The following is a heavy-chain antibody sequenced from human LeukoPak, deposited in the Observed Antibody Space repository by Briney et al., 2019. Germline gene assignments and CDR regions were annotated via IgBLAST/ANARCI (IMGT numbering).Heavy chain of an antibody. CDR1: GGSISSYY. CDR3: ARTVRGDYVDY. J-gene: IGHJ4*02. D-gene: IGHD4-17*01. CDR2: IQYSGST. V-gene: IGHV4-59*01. Sequence: SETLSLTCTVSGGSISSYYWNWIRQPPGKGLEWIGYIQYSGSTNYNPSLKSRVTISVDTSKKQFSLNLSSVIAADAARYYCARTVRGDYVDYWGQGALVTVSS.